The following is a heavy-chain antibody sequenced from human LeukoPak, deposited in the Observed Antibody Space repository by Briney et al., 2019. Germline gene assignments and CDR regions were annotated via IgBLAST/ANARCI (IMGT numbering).Heavy chain of an antibody. CDR3: AKEGPVGQTGYYYGMDV. CDR2: ISYDGSNE. V-gene: IGHV3-30*18. J-gene: IGHJ6*02. Sequence: GGSLRLSCAASGFTFSNYGMHWVRQAPGKGLEWAAVISYDGSNEYYAGSVKGRFTISRDTSKNTLYLQMNSLRAEDTAVYYCAKEGPVGQTGYYYGMDVWGQGTTVTVSS. CDR1: GFTFSNYG.